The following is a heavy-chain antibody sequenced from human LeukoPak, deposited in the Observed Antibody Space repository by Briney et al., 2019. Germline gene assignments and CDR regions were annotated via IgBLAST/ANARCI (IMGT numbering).Heavy chain of an antibody. Sequence: SVKVSCKASGGTFSNYAFSWVRQAPGQGLEWMGGIIPIFRTTNYAKHFQGRVTITTDESTNTAYLDLSSLRSEDTAVYYCAKDDGSATMGFDSWGQGTLVSVSS. V-gene: IGHV1-69*05. J-gene: IGHJ5*01. CDR3: AKDDGSATMGFDS. CDR1: GGTFSNYA. D-gene: IGHD1-26*01. CDR2: IIPIFRTT.